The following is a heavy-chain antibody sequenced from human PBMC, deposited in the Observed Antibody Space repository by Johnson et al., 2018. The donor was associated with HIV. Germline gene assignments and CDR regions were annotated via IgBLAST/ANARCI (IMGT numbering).Heavy chain of an antibody. CDR1: GFTVSSNY. J-gene: IGHJ3*02. Sequence: VHLVESGGGLVQPGGSLRLSCAASGFTVSSNYMSWVRQAPGKGLEWVSVIYSGASTYYADSVKGRFTISRDNSKNTLYLQMNRLRAEDTAVYYCARVNGITAIRAEWDAFDIWGQGTMVTVSS. CDR3: ARVNGITAIRAEWDAFDI. D-gene: IGHD6-13*01. V-gene: IGHV3-66*01. CDR2: IYSGAST.